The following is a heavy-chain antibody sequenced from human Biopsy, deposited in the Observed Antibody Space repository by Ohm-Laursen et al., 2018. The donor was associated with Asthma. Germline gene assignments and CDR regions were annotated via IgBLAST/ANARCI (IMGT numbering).Heavy chain of an antibody. D-gene: IGHD3-22*01. V-gene: IGHV3-9*01. CDR3: AKVRSDWVITESFDY. CDR2: ISWNSATI. CDR1: GFKFDEYT. Sequence: SSLRLSCSASGFKFDEYTMHWVRQAPGKGLEWVSGISWNSATIGYADSVEGRLTISRDNAKNSVFLHMDSLRPEDTAFYYCAKVRSDWVITESFDYWGQGVLVTASS. J-gene: IGHJ4*02.